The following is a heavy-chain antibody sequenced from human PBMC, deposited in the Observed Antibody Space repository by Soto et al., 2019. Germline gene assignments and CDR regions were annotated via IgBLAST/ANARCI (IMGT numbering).Heavy chain of an antibody. J-gene: IGHJ6*02. CDR3: ARDKRRKAVVVAATSYYYYGMDV. D-gene: IGHD2-15*01. CDR2: INPSGGST. CDR1: GYTFTSYY. V-gene: IGHV1-46*01. Sequence: ASVKVSCKASGYTFTSYYMHWVRQAPGQGLEWMGIINPSGGSTSYAQKFQGRVTMTRDTSTSTVYMELSSLRSEDTAVYYCARDKRRKAVVVAATSYYYYGMDVWGQGTTVT.